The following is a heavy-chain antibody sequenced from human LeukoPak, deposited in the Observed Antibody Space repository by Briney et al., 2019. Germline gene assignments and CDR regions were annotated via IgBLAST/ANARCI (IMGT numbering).Heavy chain of an antibody. D-gene: IGHD3-22*01. CDR2: ISGSGGST. J-gene: IGHJ4*02. V-gene: IGHV3-23*01. CDR1: GFTFSSYA. CDR3: AKVSRYYDSSGPVDY. Sequence: GGSLRLSCAASGFTFSSYAMSWVRQAPGKGLEWVSAISGSGGSTYYADSVKGRFTISRDNSKNTLYLQMNSPRAEDTAVYYCAKVSRYYDSSGPVDYWGQGTLVTVSS.